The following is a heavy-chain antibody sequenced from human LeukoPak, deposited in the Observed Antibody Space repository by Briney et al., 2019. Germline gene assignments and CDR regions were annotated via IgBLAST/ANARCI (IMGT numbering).Heavy chain of an antibody. CDR2: ISGSGYST. Sequence: GGSLRLSCTASGFTFSDYWIRWVRQAPGKGLEWVSVISGSGYSTYYADSVKGRFTISRDNSKNTLYLQMNSLRAEDTAVYYCAKSTGHWVVGAHDYWGQGTLVTVSS. CDR1: GFTFSDYW. J-gene: IGHJ4*02. CDR3: AKSTGHWVVGAHDY. D-gene: IGHD2-15*01. V-gene: IGHV3-23*01.